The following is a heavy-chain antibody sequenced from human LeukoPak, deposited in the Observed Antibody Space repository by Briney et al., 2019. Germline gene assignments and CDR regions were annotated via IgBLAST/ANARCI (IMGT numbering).Heavy chain of an antibody. CDR2: ISSSGSTI. V-gene: IGHV3-48*04. J-gene: IGHJ3*02. Sequence: PGGSLRLSCAASGFTFSSYWMSWVRQAPGKGLEWVSYISSSGSTIYYADSVKGRFTISRDNAKNSLYLQMNGLRAEDTAVYYCARGGYYYDSNWAFDIWGQGTMVTVSS. CDR3: ARGGYYYDSNWAFDI. D-gene: IGHD3-22*01. CDR1: GFTFSSYW.